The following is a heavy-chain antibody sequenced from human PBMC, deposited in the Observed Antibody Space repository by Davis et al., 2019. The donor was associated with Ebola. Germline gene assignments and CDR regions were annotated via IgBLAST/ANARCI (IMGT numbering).Heavy chain of an antibody. J-gene: IGHJ3*02. V-gene: IGHV4-59*08. Sequence: PSETLSLTCTVSGGSISSYYWSWIRQPPGKGLEWIGYIYYSGSTNYNPSLKSRVTISVDTSKNQFSLKLSSVTAADTAVYYCARLASGSYYFGAFDIWGQGTMVTVSS. CDR1: GGSISSYY. D-gene: IGHD1-26*01. CDR3: ARLASGSYYFGAFDI. CDR2: IYYSGST.